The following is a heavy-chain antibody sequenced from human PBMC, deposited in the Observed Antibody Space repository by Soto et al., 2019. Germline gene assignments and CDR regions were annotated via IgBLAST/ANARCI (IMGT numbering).Heavy chain of an antibody. CDR1: GGSXIRYY. J-gene: IGHJ4*02. Sequence: AETLSLTWTVSGGSXIRYYWSWIRQPPGKGLEWIGYIYYSGSTNYNPSLKSRVTISVDTSKNQFSLKLSSVTAADTAVYYCARVRMRGGYSGYDPYYFDYWGQGTLVTVSS. CDR3: ARVRMRGGYSGYDPYYFDY. V-gene: IGHV4-59*01. CDR2: IYYSGST. D-gene: IGHD5-12*01.